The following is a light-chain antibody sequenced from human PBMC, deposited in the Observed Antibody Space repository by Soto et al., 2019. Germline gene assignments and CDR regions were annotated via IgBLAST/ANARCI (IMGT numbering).Light chain of an antibody. V-gene: IGKV3-20*01. CDR3: QQFAGS. J-gene: IGKJ4*02. CDR2: GAP. CDR1: QSVSPSS. Sequence: EILLTQSPGTLSLSPGERATLSCRASQSVSPSSLAWYQQRPGQSPRLLIYGAPSRATGIPDRFSGRGSGTDFTLIISRLEPEDFAVYYRQQFAGSFGGGTKVDIK.